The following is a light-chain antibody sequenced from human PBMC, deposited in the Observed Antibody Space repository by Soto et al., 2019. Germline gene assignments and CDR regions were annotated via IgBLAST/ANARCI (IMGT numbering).Light chain of an antibody. CDR3: QQFGRSTPSWT. Sequence: ETVLTQSPGTLSLSPGERATLSCRASQSVSSNYLAWYQHKPGQAPRLLIYGASTRATGIPDRFSGSGSGTDFTLTISRLEPEDFAVYYCQQFGRSTPSWTFGQGTKVEIK. CDR2: GAS. CDR1: QSVSSNY. V-gene: IGKV3-20*01. J-gene: IGKJ1*01.